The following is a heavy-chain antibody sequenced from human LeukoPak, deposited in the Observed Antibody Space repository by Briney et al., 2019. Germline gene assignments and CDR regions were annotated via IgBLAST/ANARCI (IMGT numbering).Heavy chain of an antibody. V-gene: IGHV4-39*07. CDR1: GGSISSSSYY. D-gene: IGHD5-18*01. CDR2: IYYSGST. Sequence: SETLSLTCTVSGGSISSSSYYWGWIRQPPGKGLEWIGSIYYSGSTYYNPSLKSRVTISVDTSKNQFSLKLSSVTAADTAVYYCAKNVDTATNWFDPWGQGTLVTVSS. CDR3: AKNVDTATNWFDP. J-gene: IGHJ5*02.